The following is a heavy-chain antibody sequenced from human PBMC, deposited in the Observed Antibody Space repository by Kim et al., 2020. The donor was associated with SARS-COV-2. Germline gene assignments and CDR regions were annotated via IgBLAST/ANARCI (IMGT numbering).Heavy chain of an antibody. J-gene: IGHJ4*02. D-gene: IGHD6-19*01. V-gene: IGHV3-74*01. CDR3: TSPGAVGH. Sequence: GGSLRLSCAASGFAFSSNWMHWVRQAPGKGLVWVSRINPDGTIINYGDSVKGRFSIFRDNAKNTVYLQMYSLRDDDTARYYCTSPGAVGHWGQGALVTVSS. CDR1: GFAFSSNW. CDR2: INPDGTII.